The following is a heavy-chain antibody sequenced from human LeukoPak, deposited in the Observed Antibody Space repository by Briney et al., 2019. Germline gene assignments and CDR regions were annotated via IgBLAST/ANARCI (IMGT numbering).Heavy chain of an antibody. CDR3: ASSTTRRYYFDY. CDR1: GFAFSSYG. CDR2: ISGSGSKT. V-gene: IGHV3-23*01. J-gene: IGHJ4*02. Sequence: GGSLRLSCAASGFAFSSYGMSWVRQAPGKGLEWVSAISGSGSKTYYADSVKGRFTISRDNYKNTLYLQMNSLRAEDTAVYYCASSTTRRYYFDYWGQGTLVTVSS. D-gene: IGHD1-1*01.